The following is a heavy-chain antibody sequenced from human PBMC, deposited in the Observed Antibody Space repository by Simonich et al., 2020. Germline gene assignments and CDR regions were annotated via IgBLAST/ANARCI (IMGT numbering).Heavy chain of an antibody. CDR3: ARVGYSNYYYYGMDV. CDR2: IYHRGTT. D-gene: IGHD6-13*01. V-gene: IGHV4-38-2*01. Sequence: QVQLQESGPGLVKPSETLSLTCAVSGYSISSGYYWGWIRQPPGKGLEWIGSIYHRGTTYYNPTLKSRVTISVDPSKNQFSLKLSSVTAADTAVYYCARVGYSNYYYYGMDVWGQGTTVTVSS. J-gene: IGHJ6*02. CDR1: GYSISSGYY.